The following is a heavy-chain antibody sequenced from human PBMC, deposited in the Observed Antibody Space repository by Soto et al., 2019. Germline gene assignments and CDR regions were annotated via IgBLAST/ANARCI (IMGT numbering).Heavy chain of an antibody. V-gene: IGHV1-18*04. CDR2: ISAYNGNT. Sequence: ASVKVSCKASGYTFTSYGISWVRQAPGQGLEWMGWISAYNGNTNYAQKLQGRVTVTTDTSTSTAYMELRSLRSDDTAVYYCARDGLPLVAARPPPLDVWGQGTTVTVSS. J-gene: IGHJ6*02. CDR3: ARDGLPLVAARPPPLDV. D-gene: IGHD6-6*01. CDR1: GYTFTSYG.